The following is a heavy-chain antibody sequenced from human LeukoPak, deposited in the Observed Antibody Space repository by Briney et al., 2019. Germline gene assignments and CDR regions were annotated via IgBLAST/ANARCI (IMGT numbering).Heavy chain of an antibody. Sequence: SETLSLTCAVYSGSFSGYYWSWIRQPAGKGLEWIGRIYTSGSTNYNPSLKSRVTISVDTSKNQFSLKLSSVTAADTAVYYCAREGYSSSWYDYWGQGTLVTVSS. J-gene: IGHJ4*02. D-gene: IGHD6-13*01. CDR3: AREGYSSSWYDY. V-gene: IGHV4-4*07. CDR1: SGSFSGYY. CDR2: IYTSGST.